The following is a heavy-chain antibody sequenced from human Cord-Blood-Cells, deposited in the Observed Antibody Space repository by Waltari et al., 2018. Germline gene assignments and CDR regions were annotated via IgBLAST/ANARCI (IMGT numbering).Heavy chain of an antibody. D-gene: IGHD2-15*01. CDR1: GGTFSSYA. Sequence: QVQLVQSGAEVKKPGSSVKVSCKASGGTFSSYAISWVRQAPGQGLEWMGGIIPVFGTANYAQKFQGRVTITSDESTSTAYMELSSLRSEDTAVYYCARGRDAYCSGGSCYSDYWGQGTLVTVSS. V-gene: IGHV1-69*01. CDR3: ARGRDAYCSGGSCYSDY. CDR2: IIPVFGTA. J-gene: IGHJ4*02.